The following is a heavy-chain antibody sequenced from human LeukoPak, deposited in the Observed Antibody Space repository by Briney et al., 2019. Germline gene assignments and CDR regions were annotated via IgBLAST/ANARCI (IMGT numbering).Heavy chain of an antibody. V-gene: IGHV1-69*01. J-gene: IGHJ6*03. Sequence: SVKVSCKASGGTFSSYANSWVRQAPGQGLEWMGGIIPIFGTANYAQKFQGRVTITADESTSTAYMELSSLRSEDTAVYYCARCRKYSSSWYDYYYYYMDVWGKGTTVTVSS. CDR1: GGTFSSYA. CDR3: ARCRKYSSSWYDYYYYYMDV. CDR2: IIPIFGTA. D-gene: IGHD6-13*01.